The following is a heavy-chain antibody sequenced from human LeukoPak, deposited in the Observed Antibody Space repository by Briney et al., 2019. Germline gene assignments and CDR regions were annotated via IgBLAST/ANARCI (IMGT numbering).Heavy chain of an antibody. Sequence: GGSLRLSCAASGFTFSSYAMSWVRQAPGKGLEWVSVISGSGGSTSYADSVKGRFTISRDNSKNTLYLQMNSLRPEDTAVYYCARGGATVVSWGQGTLVTVSS. CDR2: ISGSGGST. CDR3: ARGGATVVS. J-gene: IGHJ4*02. CDR1: GFTFSSYA. D-gene: IGHD3-16*02. V-gene: IGHV3-23*01.